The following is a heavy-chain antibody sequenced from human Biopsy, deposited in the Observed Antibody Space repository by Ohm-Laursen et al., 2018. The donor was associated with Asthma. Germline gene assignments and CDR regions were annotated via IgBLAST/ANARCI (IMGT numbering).Heavy chain of an antibody. Sequence: PSETLSLTCAVSGGSISSGGYSWSWIRQPPGKGLEWIAYIYHSGSTYYNPSLKSRVTISVDRSKNQFSLKLSSVTAADTAVYYCARVKDGYNFDYWGQGTLVTVSS. J-gene: IGHJ4*02. D-gene: IGHD5-24*01. CDR2: IYHSGST. CDR1: GGSISSGGYS. V-gene: IGHV4-30-2*01. CDR3: ARVKDGYNFDY.